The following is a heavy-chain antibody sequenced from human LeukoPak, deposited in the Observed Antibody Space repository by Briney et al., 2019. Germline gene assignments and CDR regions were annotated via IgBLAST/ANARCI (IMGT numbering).Heavy chain of an antibody. Sequence: SVKVSCKASGGTFSSYAISWVRQAPGQGLEWMGGIIPIFDTANYAQKFQGRVTITTDESTSTAYMELSSLRSEDTAVYYCARAYSSGWYVDYWGQGTLVTVSS. CDR2: IIPIFDTA. CDR1: GGTFSSYA. J-gene: IGHJ4*02. CDR3: ARAYSSGWYVDY. D-gene: IGHD6-19*01. V-gene: IGHV1-69*05.